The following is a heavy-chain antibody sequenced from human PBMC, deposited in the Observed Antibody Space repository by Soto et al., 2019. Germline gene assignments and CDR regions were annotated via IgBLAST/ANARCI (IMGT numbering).Heavy chain of an antibody. D-gene: IGHD3-22*01. CDR1: GGSFSGYY. J-gene: IGHJ6*02. CDR3: ARLARMIVVVITNRPGGYYYGMDV. Sequence: QVQLQQWGAGLLKPSETLSLTCAVYGGSFSGYYWSWIRQPPGKGLEWIGEINHSGSTNYNPSLMSLVTLSVDPSKNQFSLRLSSVTAADTAVYYCARLARMIVVVITNRPGGYYYGMDVWGQGTTVTVSS. CDR2: INHSGST. V-gene: IGHV4-34*01.